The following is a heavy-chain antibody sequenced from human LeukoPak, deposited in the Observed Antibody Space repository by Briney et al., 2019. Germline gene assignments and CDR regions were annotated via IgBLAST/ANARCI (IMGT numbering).Heavy chain of an antibody. Sequence: ASVKVSCKASGYTFTSYGISWVRQAPGQGLEWMGWISAYNGNTNYAQKLQGRVTMTTDTSTSTAYMELRSLRSDDTAVYYCARSRAVIVGATKPFDYWGQGTVVTVSS. CDR2: ISAYNGNT. J-gene: IGHJ4*02. CDR1: GYTFTSYG. CDR3: ARSRAVIVGATKPFDY. V-gene: IGHV1-18*01. D-gene: IGHD1-26*01.